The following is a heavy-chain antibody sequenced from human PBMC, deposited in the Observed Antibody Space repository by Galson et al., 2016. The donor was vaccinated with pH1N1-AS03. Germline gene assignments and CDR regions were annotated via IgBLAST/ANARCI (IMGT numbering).Heavy chain of an antibody. D-gene: IGHD3-22*01. CDR2: LSGSGTPT. V-gene: IGHV3-23*01. Sequence: LSCAASGFTFKNYAMTWVRQAPGKGLEWVSGLSGSGTPTFYADSVKGRFTISRDNSKNTLYLQMNSLRAEDTAVYYCAKAKSTSTNEVVSPFDYWGQGTLVTVSS. CDR3: AKAKSTSTNEVVSPFDY. CDR1: GFTFKNYA. J-gene: IGHJ4*02.